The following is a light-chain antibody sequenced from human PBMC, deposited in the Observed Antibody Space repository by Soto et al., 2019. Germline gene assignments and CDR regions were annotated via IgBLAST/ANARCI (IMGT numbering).Light chain of an antibody. CDR1: QSISNY. J-gene: IGKJ5*01. CDR3: QQSFSTIT. CDR2: GTS. Sequence: DIQMTQSPSSLSASVGDRVTITCRASQSISNYLHWYQQKPGKAPKLLIHGTSNLQSGVLSRFSGGGSGTQFTLTISSLQPEDFAIYYCQQSFSTITFGQGTRLEIK. V-gene: IGKV1-39*01.